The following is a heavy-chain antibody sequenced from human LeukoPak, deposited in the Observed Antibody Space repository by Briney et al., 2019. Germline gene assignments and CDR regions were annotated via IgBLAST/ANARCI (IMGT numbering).Heavy chain of an antibody. D-gene: IGHD3/OR15-3a*01. J-gene: IGHJ6*03. Sequence: GGSLRLSCAASGFTFSNSGMHWVRQAPGKGLEWVAFLRYDGSNKFYTDSVKGRFTTSRDNSKNTLYLQMNSLRAEDTAVYYCAKGHLRTSFYYYYMDVWGKGTTVTVSS. V-gene: IGHV3-30*02. CDR3: AKGHLRTSFYYYYMDV. CDR2: LRYDGSNK. CDR1: GFTFSNSG.